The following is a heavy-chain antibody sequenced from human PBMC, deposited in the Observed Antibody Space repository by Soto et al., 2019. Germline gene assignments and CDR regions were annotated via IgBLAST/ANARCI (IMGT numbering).Heavy chain of an antibody. D-gene: IGHD6-6*01. CDR2: ISAYNGNT. CDR3: ARDPTLSIAARQANWFDP. CDR1: GYTFTSYG. V-gene: IGHV1-18*01. Sequence: QVQLVQSGAEVKKPGASVKVSCKASGYTFTSYGISWVRQAPGQGPEWMGWISAYNGNTNCAQKLHGRVTMTTDTYTSTAYMELRSLRSDDTAVYYGARDPTLSIAARQANWFDPLGQGNLVTVSS. J-gene: IGHJ5*02.